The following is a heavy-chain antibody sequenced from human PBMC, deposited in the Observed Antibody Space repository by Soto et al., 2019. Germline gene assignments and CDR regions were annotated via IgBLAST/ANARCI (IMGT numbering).Heavy chain of an antibody. D-gene: IGHD1-26*01. J-gene: IGHJ4*02. CDR1: GFNFSFFG. V-gene: IGHV3-30*03. CDR2: ISGDGINT. Sequence: GGSLRLSCAASGFNFSFFGLHWVRQAPGKGLEWVAFISGDGINTQYADSVRGRFTLSRDYSRKTMYLQMDSLRDEDTALYYCARGNLSFDFDSWGLGTLVTVSS. CDR3: ARGNLSFDFDS.